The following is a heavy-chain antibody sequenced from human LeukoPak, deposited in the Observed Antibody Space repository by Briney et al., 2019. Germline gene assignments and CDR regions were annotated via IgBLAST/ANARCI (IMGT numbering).Heavy chain of an antibody. CDR1: GYTFTSYY. J-gene: IGHJ3*02. V-gene: IGHV1-46*01. Sequence: ASVKVSCKASGYTFTSYYMHWVRQAPGQGLEWMGIINPSGGSTSYAQKFQGRVTMTRDMSTSTVYMELSSLRSEDTAVYYCAREGGYCSGGSCYSGSAFDIWGQGTMVTVSS. CDR3: AREGGYCSGGSCYSGSAFDI. CDR2: INPSGGST. D-gene: IGHD2-15*01.